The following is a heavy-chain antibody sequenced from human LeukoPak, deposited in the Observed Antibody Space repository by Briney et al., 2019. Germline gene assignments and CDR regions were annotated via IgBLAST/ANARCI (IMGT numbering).Heavy chain of an antibody. CDR3: ARDAFGSGSRMGRDY. Sequence: ASVKVSCKASGYTFTGYYMHWVRQAPGQGLEWMGWINPNSGGTNYAQKFQGRVTMTRDTSISTAYMELSRLRSDDTAVYYCARDAFGSGSRMGRDYWGQGTLVTVSS. J-gene: IGHJ4*02. CDR2: INPNSGGT. D-gene: IGHD3-10*01. CDR1: GYTFTGYY. V-gene: IGHV1-2*02.